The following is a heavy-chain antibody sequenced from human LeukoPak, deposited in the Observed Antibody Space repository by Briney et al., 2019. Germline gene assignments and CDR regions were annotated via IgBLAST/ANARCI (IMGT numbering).Heavy chain of an antibody. J-gene: IGHJ4*02. CDR1: GYTFTSYD. CDR3: ARESSGSGYPFDY. CDR2: MNPNSGNT. V-gene: IGHV1-8*01. Sequence: LGASVKVSCKASGYTFTSYDINWVRQATGQGLEWMGWMNPNSGNTGYAQKFQGRVTMTRNTSISTAYMELSSLRSEDTAVYYCARESSGSGYPFDYWGQGTLVTVSS. D-gene: IGHD3-22*01.